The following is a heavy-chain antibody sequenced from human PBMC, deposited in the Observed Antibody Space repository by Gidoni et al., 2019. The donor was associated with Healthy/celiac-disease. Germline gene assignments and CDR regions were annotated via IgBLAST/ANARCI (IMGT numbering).Heavy chain of an antibody. Sequence: QVQLVQSGAEVKKPGSSVKVSGKASGRTFSSYAISWVRQAPGQGLEWMGGSIPIFGTSNYAEKFQGRVTITADESTSTAYMELSSLRSEDTAVYYCARGGNYYDSSGPPGDWGQGTLVTVSS. D-gene: IGHD3-22*01. CDR2: SIPIFGTS. V-gene: IGHV1-69*01. J-gene: IGHJ4*02. CDR1: GRTFSSYA. CDR3: ARGGNYYDSSGPPGD.